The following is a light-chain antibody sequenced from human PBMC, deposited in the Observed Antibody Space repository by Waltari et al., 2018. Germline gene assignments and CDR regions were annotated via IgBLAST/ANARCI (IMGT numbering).Light chain of an antibody. Sequence: QSVLTQPPSVSEAARKSVTISCSGSSSNIGSNSVSWYQQLPGTAPRLFIYYDDQRVSGVSDRFSGSKSGTSASLAISGLQTEDEADYYCGVWDDSLGGYIFGGGTRLTVL. V-gene: IGLV1-36*01. CDR2: YDD. J-gene: IGLJ2*01. CDR1: SSNIGSNS. CDR3: GVWDDSLGGYI.